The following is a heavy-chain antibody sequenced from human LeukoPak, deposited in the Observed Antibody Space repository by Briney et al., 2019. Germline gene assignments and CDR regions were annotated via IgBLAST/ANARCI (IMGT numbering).Heavy chain of an antibody. V-gene: IGHV3-7*01. Sequence: PGGSLRLSCVASEFTFSNYWMAWVRQAPGKGPEWVANLKEDGGEINYVDSVKGRFTISRDNARNSLYLQMNSLRAEDTAVYYCVRDRGYSTYDYWGQGTLVTVSS. CDR1: EFTFSNYW. CDR2: LKEDGGEI. D-gene: IGHD2-15*01. CDR3: VRDRGYSTYDY. J-gene: IGHJ4*02.